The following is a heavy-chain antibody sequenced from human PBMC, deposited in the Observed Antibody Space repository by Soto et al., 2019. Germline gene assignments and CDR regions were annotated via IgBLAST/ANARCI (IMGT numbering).Heavy chain of an antibody. CDR2: IFFSGSS. CDR3: ARHGRLYHYYHYMDV. J-gene: IGHJ6*03. CDR1: GDSISSSRYY. D-gene: IGHD1-1*01. V-gene: IGHV4-39*01. Sequence: SETLSLTCSVSGDSISSSRYYWGWIRQPPGKGLEWIGNIFFSGSSYYSPSLKSRVTISVDTSKNQFSLRLSSVTAADTAVYYCARHGRLYHYYHYMDVWGKGTTVTVSS.